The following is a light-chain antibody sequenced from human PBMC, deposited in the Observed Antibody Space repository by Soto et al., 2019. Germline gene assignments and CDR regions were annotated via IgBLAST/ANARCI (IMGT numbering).Light chain of an antibody. CDR2: AAS. Sequence: IQLTQSPSSLSASVGDRVTIACRASQGIASYLAWYQQKPGKAPNLLISAASTLHSGVPSRLSGSGSGTDFTLTISSLQPEDFATYYCQQLNSYPLTFGGGTKVEIK. CDR1: QGIASY. V-gene: IGKV1-9*01. J-gene: IGKJ4*01. CDR3: QQLNSYPLT.